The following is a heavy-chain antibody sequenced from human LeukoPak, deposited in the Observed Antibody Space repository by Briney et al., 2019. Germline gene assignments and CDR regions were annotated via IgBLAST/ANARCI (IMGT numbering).Heavy chain of an antibody. D-gene: IGHD4-23*01. J-gene: IGHJ6*02. CDR3: AKGGGNSVIYYYNGMDV. CDR1: GFTFSSYA. CDR2: ISGSGGST. V-gene: IGHV3-23*01. Sequence: TGGSLILSCAASGFTFSSYAMSWVRQAPGKGLEWVSAISGSGGSTYYADSVKGRFTISRDNSKNTLYLQMNSLRAEDTAVYYCAKGGGNSVIYYYNGMDVWGQGTTVTVSS.